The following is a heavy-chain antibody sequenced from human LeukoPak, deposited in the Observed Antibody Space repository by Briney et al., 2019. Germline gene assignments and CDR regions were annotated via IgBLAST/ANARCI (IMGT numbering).Heavy chain of an antibody. CDR2: MNPNSGNT. CDR1: GYTFTSYD. D-gene: IGHD2-2*01. CDR3: ARDGGYCSSTSCYDLFDY. Sequence: GASVKVSCKASGYTFTSYDINWVRQATGQGLEWMGWMNPNSGNTGYAQKSQGRVTMTRNTSISTAYMELSSLRSEDTAVYYCARDGGYCSSTSCYDLFDYWGQGTLVTVSS. J-gene: IGHJ4*02. V-gene: IGHV1-8*01.